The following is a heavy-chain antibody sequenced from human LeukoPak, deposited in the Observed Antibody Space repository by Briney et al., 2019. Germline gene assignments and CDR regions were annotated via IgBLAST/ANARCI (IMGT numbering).Heavy chain of an antibody. J-gene: IGHJ3*02. CDR1: GFIFSSYA. D-gene: IGHD6-13*01. CDR2: ISGRGGST. Sequence: GGSLSLSCAVSGFIFSSYAMRWVRQAPGRGMEWVSAISGRGGSTYYADSVKGRLTISRDNSKNTLYLQINSLRAEDTAVYYCPKDLGSIWYRHAFDISGQGTMVTVSS. V-gene: IGHV3-23*01. CDR3: PKDLGSIWYRHAFDI.